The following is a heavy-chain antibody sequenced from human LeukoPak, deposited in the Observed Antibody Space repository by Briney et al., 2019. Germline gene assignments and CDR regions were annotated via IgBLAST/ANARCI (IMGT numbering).Heavy chain of an antibody. CDR3: ARYLREIVVGLDY. V-gene: IGHV4-30-4*01. CDR2: IYYSGST. J-gene: IGHJ4*02. Sequence: SQTLSLTCTVSGGSISSDDYYWSWIRQPPGKGLEWIGYIYYSGSTYYNPSLKSRVTISVDTSKNQFSLKLSSVTAADTAVYYCARYLREIVVGLDYWGQGTLVTVSS. CDR1: GGSISSDDYY. D-gene: IGHD2-2*01.